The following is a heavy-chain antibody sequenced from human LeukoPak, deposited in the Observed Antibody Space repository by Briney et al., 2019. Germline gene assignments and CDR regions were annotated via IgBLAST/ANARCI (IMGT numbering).Heavy chain of an antibody. CDR3: ARDGYCSSTSCSFQH. Sequence: ASVKVSCKASGYTFTSYGISWVRQAPGQGLEWMGWISAYNGNTNYAQKLQGGVTMTTDTSTSTAYMELRSLRSDDTAVFYCARDGYCSSTSCSFQHWGQGTLVTVSS. J-gene: IGHJ1*01. D-gene: IGHD2-2*01. CDR1: GYTFTSYG. V-gene: IGHV1-18*01. CDR2: ISAYNGNT.